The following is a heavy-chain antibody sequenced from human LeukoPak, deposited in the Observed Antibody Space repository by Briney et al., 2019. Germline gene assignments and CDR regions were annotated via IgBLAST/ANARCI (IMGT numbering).Heavy chain of an antibody. V-gene: IGHV4-39*01. CDR3: ARRITGTTSDSFDY. J-gene: IGHJ4*02. Sequence: SETLSLTCTVSGASISNNIYYWGWIRQPPGKGLEWIGSISYSGSTYYNPSLKSRVTISIDTSKNQFSLRLSSVTAADTALYYCARRITGTTSDSFDYWGQGTLVTVSS. CDR1: GASISNNIYY. D-gene: IGHD1-20*01. CDR2: ISYSGST.